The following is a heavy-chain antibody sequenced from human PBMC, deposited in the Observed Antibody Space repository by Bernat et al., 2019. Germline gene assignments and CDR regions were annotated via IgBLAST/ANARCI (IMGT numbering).Heavy chain of an antibody. V-gene: IGHV1-18*01. Sequence: HAQLVQSGAEVKKPGASVKRSCRTSGYTFSTCGISWVRQAPGQGLEWMGWISTYNGNTKSAQKFQGRLTMTTDPYTRTASMELRGLRSDDTAVYFCARAFCTATCDGWFDPWGQGSLVRVSS. CDR2: ISTYNGNT. CDR1: GYTFSTCG. J-gene: IGHJ5*02. CDR3: ARAFCTATCDGWFDP. D-gene: IGHD2-8*02.